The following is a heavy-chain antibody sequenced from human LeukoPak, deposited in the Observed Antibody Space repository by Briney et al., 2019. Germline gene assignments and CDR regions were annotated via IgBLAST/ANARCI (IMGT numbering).Heavy chain of an antibody. J-gene: IGHJ5*02. Sequence: ASVKVSCKASGGTFTGYYIHWVRQAPGQGLECVGWINPNSGGTNYAQKFQGRVTMTRDTSISTAYMELSSLRSDDTAVYYCARGGSGSYFSWLDPWGQGTLVTVSS. CDR3: ARGGSGSYFSWLDP. V-gene: IGHV1-2*02. CDR2: INPNSGGT. D-gene: IGHD3-10*01. CDR1: GGTFTGYY.